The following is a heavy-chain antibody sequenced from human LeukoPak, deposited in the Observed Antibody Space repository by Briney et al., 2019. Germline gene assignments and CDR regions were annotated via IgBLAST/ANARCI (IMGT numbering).Heavy chain of an antibody. D-gene: IGHD6-6*01. J-gene: IGHJ5*02. Sequence: PGGSLRLSCAASGFTFSSYAMSWVRQAPGKGLGWVSAISGSGGSTYYADSVKGRFTISRDNSKNTLYLQMNSLRAEDTAVYYCAKGLIAARRSWFDPWGQGTLVTVSS. V-gene: IGHV3-23*01. CDR1: GFTFSSYA. CDR2: ISGSGGST. CDR3: AKGLIAARRSWFDP.